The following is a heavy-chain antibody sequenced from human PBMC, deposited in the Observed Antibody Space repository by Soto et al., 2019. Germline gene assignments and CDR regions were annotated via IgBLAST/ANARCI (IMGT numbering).Heavy chain of an antibody. J-gene: IGHJ6*02. CDR3: AHAVIFGAVVQYGMDV. Sequence: QITLKESGPPLVKPTQTLTLTCTFSGFSLSTSGVGVAWIRQPPGKALEWLGVVYWDDDKYYNSFLKSRLTITKDTSKNRVVLTMTNMDPVDTATYFCAHAVIFGAVVQYGMDVWGQGTSVTVSS. CDR1: GFSLSTSGVG. V-gene: IGHV2-5*02. CDR2: VYWDDDK. D-gene: IGHD3-3*01.